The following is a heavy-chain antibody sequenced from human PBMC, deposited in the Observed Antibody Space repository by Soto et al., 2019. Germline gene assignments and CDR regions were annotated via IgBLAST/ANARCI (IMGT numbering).Heavy chain of an antibody. D-gene: IGHD2-15*01. CDR3: AKAHYCCGGALYYFDY. CDR2: ISYDGSNK. Sequence: QVQLVESGGGVVQPGRSLRLSCAASGFTFSSYGMHWVRQAPGKGLEWVAVISYDGSNKYYADSVKGRFTISRDNSKNTLYLQMNSLRAEDTVVYYCAKAHYCCGGALYYFDYWGQGTLVTVSS. V-gene: IGHV3-30*18. CDR1: GFTFSSYG. J-gene: IGHJ4*02.